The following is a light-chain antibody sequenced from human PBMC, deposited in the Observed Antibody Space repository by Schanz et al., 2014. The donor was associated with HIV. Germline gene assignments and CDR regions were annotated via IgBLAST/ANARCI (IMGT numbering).Light chain of an antibody. CDR3: SSYAGSNNLV. J-gene: IGLJ2*01. Sequence: QSALTQPAFVSGSPGQSITISCTGTNSDIGGFNFPSWYRHHPGKAPNLMIYDVTHRPSGISSRFSGSKSGNTASLTISGLQAEDEADYYCSSYAGSNNLVFGGGTKVTVL. CDR2: DVT. V-gene: IGLV2-14*03. CDR1: NSDIGGFNF.